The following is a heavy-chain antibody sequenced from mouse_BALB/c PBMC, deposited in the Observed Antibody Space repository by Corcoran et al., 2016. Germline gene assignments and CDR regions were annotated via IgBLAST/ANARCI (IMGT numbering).Heavy chain of an antibody. V-gene: IGHV9-3-1*01. CDR2: INTYTGEQ. CDR3: AREPYAMDY. CDR1: GYTFTNYG. J-gene: IGHJ4*01. Sequence: QIQVVQSGTELKKPGETVKISCKASGYTFTNYGMNWVKQAPGKGLKWMGWINTYTGEQTYADDFKGRFAFSLETSASTAYLQINNLKNEDTATYFCAREPYAMDYWGQGTSVTVSS.